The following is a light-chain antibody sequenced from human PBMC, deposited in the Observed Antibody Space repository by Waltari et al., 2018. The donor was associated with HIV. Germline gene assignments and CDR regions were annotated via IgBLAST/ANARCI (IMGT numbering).Light chain of an antibody. J-gene: IGKJ2*01. CDR3: QHYHNWPPYT. CDR1: QNINSN. V-gene: IGKV3-15*01. Sequence: EIVMTQSPATLSVSPGERATLSCRASQNINSNLAWYQQKPGQAPRLLIYGASTRATGIPARFSGSGSGTEFTLTISSLQSEDFAVFYCQHYHNWPPYTFGQETKLEIK. CDR2: GAS.